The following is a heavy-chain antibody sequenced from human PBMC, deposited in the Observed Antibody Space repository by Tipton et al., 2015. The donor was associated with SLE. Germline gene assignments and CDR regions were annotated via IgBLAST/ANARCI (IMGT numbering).Heavy chain of an antibody. J-gene: IGHJ5*02. CDR1: GLTLSNHD. Sequence: SLRLSCVVSGLTLSNHDMNWVRQAPGKGLEWVANIKHDGSEKYYVDSVKGRFTISRDNAKNSLYLQMNSLRAEDTAIYYCARGLAASGPWGQGTLVTVSS. CDR3: ARGLAASGP. V-gene: IGHV3-7*04. D-gene: IGHD6-13*01. CDR2: IKHDGSEK.